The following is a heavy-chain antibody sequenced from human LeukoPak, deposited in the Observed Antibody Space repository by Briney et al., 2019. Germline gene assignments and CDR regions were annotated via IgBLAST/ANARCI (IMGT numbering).Heavy chain of an antibody. D-gene: IGHD4-17*01. J-gene: IGHJ3*02. V-gene: IGHV3-23*01. CDR3: AKGDYVFAFDI. CDR2: ISGSGGSK. Sequence: SGGSLRLSCAASGFTFSSYAMSWVRQAPGKGLGWVSAISGSGGSKYYADSVKGRFTISRGNSKNTLYLQMNSLRAEDTAVYYCAKGDYVFAFDIWGQGTMVTVSS. CDR1: GFTFSSYA.